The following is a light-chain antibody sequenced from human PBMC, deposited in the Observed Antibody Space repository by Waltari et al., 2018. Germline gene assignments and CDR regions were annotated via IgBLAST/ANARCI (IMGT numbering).Light chain of an antibody. J-gene: IGLJ3*02. CDR2: VNSDGSH. Sequence: QLVLTQSPPASASLGASVTLTCTLSSGHSSNIIPWHQQQPEKGPRYLMKVNSDGSHSKGDEIPDRFSGSSSGAERYLTISSLQSEDEADYYCQTGGHGTWVFGGGTKLTVL. CDR3: QTGGHGTWV. CDR1: SGHSSNI. V-gene: IGLV4-69*01.